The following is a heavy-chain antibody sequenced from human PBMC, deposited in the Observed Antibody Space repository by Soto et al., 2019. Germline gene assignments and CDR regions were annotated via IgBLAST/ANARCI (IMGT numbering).Heavy chain of an antibody. CDR2: ISYDGSNK. Sequence: PGGSLRLSCAASGFTFSSYAMHWVRQAPGKGLEWVAVISYDGSNKYYADSVKGRFTISRDNSKNTLYLQMNSLRAEDTAVYYCARDLVPRAPENHYYGMDVWGQGTTVTVSS. V-gene: IGHV3-30-3*01. CDR3: ARDLVPRAPENHYYGMDV. J-gene: IGHJ6*02. CDR1: GFTFSSYA. D-gene: IGHD3-10*01.